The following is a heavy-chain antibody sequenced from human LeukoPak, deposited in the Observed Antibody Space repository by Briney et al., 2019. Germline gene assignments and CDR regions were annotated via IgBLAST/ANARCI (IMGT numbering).Heavy chain of an antibody. CDR1: GFTFSSYW. J-gene: IGHJ4*02. CDR2: IKQDGSEK. V-gene: IGHV3-7*01. Sequence: GGSLRLSCAASGFTFSSYWMSWVRPAPGKGLEWVANIKQDGSEKYYVDSVKGRFTISRDNAKNSLYLQMNSLRAEDTAVYYCARVRDDYGPPPPVYFDYWGQGTLVTVSS. D-gene: IGHD4-17*01. CDR3: ARVRDDYGPPPPVYFDY.